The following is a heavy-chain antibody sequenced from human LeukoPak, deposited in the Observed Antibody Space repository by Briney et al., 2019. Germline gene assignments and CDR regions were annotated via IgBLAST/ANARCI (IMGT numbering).Heavy chain of an antibody. Sequence: GGSLRLSCAASGFTFSSYSMNWVRQAPGKGLEWVSSISSSSSYIYYADSVKGRFTISGDNAKNSLYLQMNSLRAEDTAVYYCARAYSGYDFDYWGQGTLVTVSS. D-gene: IGHD5-12*01. CDR2: ISSSSSYI. J-gene: IGHJ4*02. CDR3: ARAYSGYDFDY. CDR1: GFTFSSYS. V-gene: IGHV3-21*01.